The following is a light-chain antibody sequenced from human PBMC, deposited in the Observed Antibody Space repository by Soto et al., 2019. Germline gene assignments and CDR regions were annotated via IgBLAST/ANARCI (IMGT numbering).Light chain of an antibody. CDR1: SSDVGGYNY. Sequence: QSVLTQPACVSGSPGQSITISCTGTSSDVGGYNYVSWYQQHPGKAPKLMIYDVSNRPSGVSNRFSGSKSGNTASLTISGLQAEDEADYYCSSYTSSSTWVFGGGTKLTVL. CDR2: DVS. V-gene: IGLV2-14*01. J-gene: IGLJ3*02. CDR3: SSYTSSSTWV.